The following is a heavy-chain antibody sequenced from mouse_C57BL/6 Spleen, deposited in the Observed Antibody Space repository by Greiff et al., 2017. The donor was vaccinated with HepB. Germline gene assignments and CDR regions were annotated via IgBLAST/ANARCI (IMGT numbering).Heavy chain of an antibody. CDR2: IDPSDSET. V-gene: IGHV1-52*01. Sequence: VKLQQPGAELVRPGSSVKLSCKASGYTFTSYWMHWVKQRPIQGLEWIGNIDPSDSETHYNQKFKDKATLTVDKSSSTAYMQLSSLTSEDSAVYYCARSGYDCDGGFAYWGQGTLVTVSA. D-gene: IGHD2-4*01. CDR3: ARSGYDCDGGFAY. J-gene: IGHJ3*01. CDR1: GYTFTSYW.